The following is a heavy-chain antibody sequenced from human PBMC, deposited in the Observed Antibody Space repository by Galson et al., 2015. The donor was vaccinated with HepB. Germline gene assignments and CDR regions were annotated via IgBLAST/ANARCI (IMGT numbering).Heavy chain of an antibody. CDR1: GFTFSSYG. Sequence: SLRLSCAASGFTFSSYGMHWVRQAPGKGLEWVAVISYDGSNKYYADSVKGRFTISRDNSKNTLYLQMNSLRAEDTAVYYCAKVGGDGYNPWYFDYWGQGTLVTVSS. CDR3: AKVGGDGYNPWYFDY. CDR2: ISYDGSNK. V-gene: IGHV3-30*18. D-gene: IGHD5-24*01. J-gene: IGHJ4*02.